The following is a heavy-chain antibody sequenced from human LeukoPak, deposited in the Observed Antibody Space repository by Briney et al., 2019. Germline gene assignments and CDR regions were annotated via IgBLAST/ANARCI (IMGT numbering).Heavy chain of an antibody. D-gene: IGHD3-3*01. CDR3: ARSPTPTGYYDFWSGYFPSTNYYGMDV. Sequence: GGSLRLSCAASGFTFSSYSMTWVRQAPGKGLEWVSSISSSSSYIYYADSVKGRFTISRDNAKNSLYLQMNSLRAEDTAVYYCARSPTPTGYYDFWSGYFPSTNYYGMDVWGQGTTVTVSS. V-gene: IGHV3-21*01. CDR1: GFTFSSYS. J-gene: IGHJ6*02. CDR2: ISSSSSYI.